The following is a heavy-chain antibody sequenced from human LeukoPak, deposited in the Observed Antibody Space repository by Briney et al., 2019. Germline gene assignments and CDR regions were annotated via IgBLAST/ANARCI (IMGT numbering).Heavy chain of an antibody. Sequence: PGGSLRLSCAASGFTFSSYNMNWVRQTPGQGLEWVSSITSGSSHIYYADSVKGRFTISRDNAKSSLYLQMNSLRVEDTALYYCARDGSAWSRDYWGQGTLVTVSS. D-gene: IGHD6-19*01. V-gene: IGHV3-21*01. CDR1: GFTFSSYN. CDR3: ARDGSAWSRDY. J-gene: IGHJ4*02. CDR2: ITSGSSHI.